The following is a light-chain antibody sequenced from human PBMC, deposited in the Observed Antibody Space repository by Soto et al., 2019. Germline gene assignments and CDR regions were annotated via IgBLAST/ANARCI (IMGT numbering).Light chain of an antibody. CDR3: QTWGTDFSVV. V-gene: IGLV4-69*01. CDR2: LNSDGSH. J-gene: IGLJ2*01. CDR1: RGHSSYA. Sequence: QLVLTQSPSASASLGASVKLTCTLSRGHSSYAIAWHQQQPEKGPRYLMKLNSDGSHNKGDGIPDRFSGASSAAERYLTISSLHTEDEADYYGQTWGTDFSVVFGGGTKLTVL.